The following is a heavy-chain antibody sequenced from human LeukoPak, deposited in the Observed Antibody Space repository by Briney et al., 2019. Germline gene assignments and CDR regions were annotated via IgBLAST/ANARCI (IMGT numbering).Heavy chain of an antibody. CDR2: INHSGST. D-gene: IGHD3-22*01. J-gene: IGHJ4*02. Sequence: SETLSLTCAVYGGSFSGYYWSWIRQPPGKGLEWIGEINHSGSTNYNPSLKSRVTISVDTSKNQFSLKLNSVIATDTAVYYCARGGYYYDSSGGPPDYWGQGTLVTVSS. V-gene: IGHV4-34*01. CDR3: ARGGYYYDSSGGPPDY. CDR1: GGSFSGYY.